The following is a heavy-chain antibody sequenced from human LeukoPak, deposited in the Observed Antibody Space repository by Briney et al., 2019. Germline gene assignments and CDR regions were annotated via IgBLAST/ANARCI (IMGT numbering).Heavy chain of an antibody. V-gene: IGHV4-39*01. D-gene: IGHD3-22*01. CDR1: GGSISSSSYY. Sequence: SETLSLTCTVSGGSISSSSYYWGWIRQPPGKGLEWIGSIYYSGSTYYNPSLKSRVTISVDTSKNQFSLKLSSVTAADTAVYYCARLRPITMTKAWFDPWGQGTLVTVSS. CDR2: IYYSGST. J-gene: IGHJ5*02. CDR3: ARLRPITMTKAWFDP.